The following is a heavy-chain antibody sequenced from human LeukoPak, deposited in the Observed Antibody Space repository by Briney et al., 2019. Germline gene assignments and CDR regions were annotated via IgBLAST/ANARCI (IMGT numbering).Heavy chain of an antibody. J-gene: IGHJ4*02. CDR1: GVTLGSCA. CDR3: AREGGNGYSYGYVHY. V-gene: IGHV1-69*05. D-gene: IGHD5-18*01. Sequence: TENVSPKASGVTLGSCANSWGRQAPEQGLEWMGGIIPIFGTANYAQKFQGRVTITTDESTSTAYMELSSLRSEDTAVYYCAREGGNGYSYGYVHYWGQGTLVTVSS. CDR2: IIPIFGTA.